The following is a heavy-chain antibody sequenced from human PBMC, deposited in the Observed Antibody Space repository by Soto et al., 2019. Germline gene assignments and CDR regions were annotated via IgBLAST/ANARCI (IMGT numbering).Heavy chain of an antibody. Sequence: EVQLVESGGGLVQPGGSLRLSCAASGFTFSSAWMHWVRQTPGKGLMWVSRISSDGSSTTYGDSVKGRFTISRDNAKNTLYLQMNSLRAEDTSIYYCAREYTTSRYFDYWGRGTLVTVSS. CDR2: ISSDGSST. V-gene: IGHV3-74*01. J-gene: IGHJ4*02. CDR3: AREYTTSRYFDY. CDR1: GFTFSSAW. D-gene: IGHD2-2*02.